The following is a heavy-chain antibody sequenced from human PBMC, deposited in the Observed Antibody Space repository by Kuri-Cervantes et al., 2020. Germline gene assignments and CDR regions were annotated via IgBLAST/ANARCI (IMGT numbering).Heavy chain of an antibody. J-gene: IGHJ3*02. CDR2: ISGTADST. D-gene: IGHD2-2*01. Sequence: GESLKISCAASRFTFSNYAMTWVRQAPGKGLEWVSTISGTADSTYYADSVKGRFTISRDNSKNTLYLQMNSLRAEDTAVYYCAKGFPLTSIEVVPAAPGDDAFDIWGQGTMVTVSS. CDR3: AKGFPLTSIEVVPAAPGDDAFDI. CDR1: RFTFSNYA. V-gene: IGHV3-23*01.